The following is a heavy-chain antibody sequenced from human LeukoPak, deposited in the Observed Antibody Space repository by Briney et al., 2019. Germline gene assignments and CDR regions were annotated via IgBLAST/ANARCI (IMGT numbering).Heavy chain of an antibody. V-gene: IGHV3-53*01. CDR1: GFTVSSNY. J-gene: IGHJ4*02. CDR2: IYIGGST. Sequence: GGSLRLSCAASGFTVSSNYMSWVRQAPGKGLEWVSVIYIGGSTYYADSVKGRFTISRDISKNTLYLQMNSLRAEDTAMYYCARLGFVVPAVIFDYWGQETLVTVSS. CDR3: ARLGFVVPAVIFDY. D-gene: IGHD2-2*02.